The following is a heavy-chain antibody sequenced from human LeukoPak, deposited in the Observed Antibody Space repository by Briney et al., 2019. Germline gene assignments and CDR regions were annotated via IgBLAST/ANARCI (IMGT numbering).Heavy chain of an antibody. CDR3: ARGRADFWSGYPNYYYYGMDV. J-gene: IGHJ6*02. D-gene: IGHD3-3*01. CDR1: GGSFSGYY. CDR2: INHSGST. Sequence: SETLSLTCAVYGGSFSGYYWSWIRQPPGKGLEWIGEINHSGSTNYNPSLKSRVTISVDTSKNQFSLKLSSVTAAATAVYYCARGRADFWSGYPNYYYYGMDVWGQGTTVTVSS. V-gene: IGHV4-34*01.